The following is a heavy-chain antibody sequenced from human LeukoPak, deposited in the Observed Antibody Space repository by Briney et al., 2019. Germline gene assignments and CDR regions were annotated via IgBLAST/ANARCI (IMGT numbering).Heavy chain of an antibody. CDR3: TTHYSEEYYFDY. J-gene: IGHJ4*02. D-gene: IGHD4-11*01. CDR2: IKSKTDGGTT. CDR1: GFTFGGYL. Sequence: GGSLRLSCTGSGFTFGGYLMSWVRQAPGKGLEWVGRIKSKTDGGTTDYAAPVKGRFTISRDDSKNTLYLQMNSLKTEDTAVYYCTTHYSEEYYFDYWGQGTLVTVSS. V-gene: IGHV3-15*01.